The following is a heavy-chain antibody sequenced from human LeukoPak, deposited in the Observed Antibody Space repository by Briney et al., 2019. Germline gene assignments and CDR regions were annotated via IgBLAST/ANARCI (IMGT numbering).Heavy chain of an antibody. CDR2: ISSSSSYI. D-gene: IGHD6-19*01. Sequence: TGGSLRLSCAASGFTFSSYSMNWVRQAPGKGLEWVSSISSSSSYIYYADSVKGRFTISRDNAKNSLYLQMNSLRAEDTAVYYCASENSSGWTYYYYYYGMDVWGQGTTVTVSS. V-gene: IGHV3-21*01. CDR1: GFTFSSYS. CDR3: ASENSSGWTYYYYYYGMDV. J-gene: IGHJ6*02.